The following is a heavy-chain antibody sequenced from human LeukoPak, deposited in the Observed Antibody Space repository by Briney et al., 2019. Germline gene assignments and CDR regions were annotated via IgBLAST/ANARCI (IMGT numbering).Heavy chain of an antibody. Sequence: SETLSLTCTVSGGSISSSNHYWGWIRQPPGKGLEWIASIYYGGHTYYSPSLRSRVTISVDTSRNQFSLNLRSVTAADTAVYYCAGQIALAGEWAFDIWGRGTRVTVSS. D-gene: IGHD6-19*01. CDR1: GGSISSSNHY. CDR3: AGQIALAGEWAFDI. CDR2: IYYGGHT. J-gene: IGHJ3*02. V-gene: IGHV4-39*01.